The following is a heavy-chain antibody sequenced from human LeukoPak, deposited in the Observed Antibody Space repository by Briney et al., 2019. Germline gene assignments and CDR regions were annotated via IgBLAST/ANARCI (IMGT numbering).Heavy chain of an antibody. CDR1: GGTFSGYA. CDR3: ARVSLGYCSGGTCYFQDH. V-gene: IGHV1-69*01. D-gene: IGHD2-15*01. CDR2: IIPIFGTS. Sequence: SVKVSCKASGGTFSGYAINWVRQAPGQGLEWMGGIIPIFGTSNYAQRFQGRVTISADESTSTAYMELSSLTSEDTAVYYCARVSLGYCSGGTCYFQDHWGQGTLVTVSS. J-gene: IGHJ4*02.